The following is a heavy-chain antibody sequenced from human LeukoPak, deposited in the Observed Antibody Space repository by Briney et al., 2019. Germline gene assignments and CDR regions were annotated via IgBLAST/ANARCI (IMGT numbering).Heavy chain of an antibody. V-gene: IGHV4-39*01. CDR3: ARGRGYSYGHYFDY. Sequence: KPSETLSLTCSVSGGSISSSSYYWGWVRQPPGKGLEWIGAIYYSGSTYYNPSLKSRVTISVDTSKNQFSLKVRSVTAADTAVYYCARGRGYSYGHYFDYWGQGTLVTVSS. CDR1: GGSISSSSYY. CDR2: IYYSGST. D-gene: IGHD5-18*01. J-gene: IGHJ4*02.